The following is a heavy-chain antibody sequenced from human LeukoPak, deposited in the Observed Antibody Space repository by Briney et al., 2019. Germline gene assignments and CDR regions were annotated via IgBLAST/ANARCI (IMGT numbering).Heavy chain of an antibody. V-gene: IGHV3-49*03. CDR1: GFTFGDYA. J-gene: IGHJ4*02. D-gene: IGHD3-10*01. CDR2: IRSKAYGGTT. Sequence: GGSLRLSCTASGFTFGDYAMSWFRQAPGKGLEWVGFIRSKAYGGTTEYAASVKGRFTISRDDSKSIAYLQMSSLKTEDTAVYYCTRGSGSGSYWGLMGGHYFDYWGQGTLVTVSS. CDR3: TRGSGSGSYWGLMGGHYFDY.